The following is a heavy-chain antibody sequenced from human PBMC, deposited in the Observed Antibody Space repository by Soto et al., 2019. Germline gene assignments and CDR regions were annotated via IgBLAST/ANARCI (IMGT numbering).Heavy chain of an antibody. CDR3: VRDSRTGCSSINCYMH. Sequence: QLQLRESGPGLVQPSGTLSLTCDVSGDSLTNNHWWSWVRQAPGKGVEWIGEIWHTGRPNYNPSLKSRVAISIDKSKNQFSLKLSSVTAADTAVYYCVRDSRTGCSSINCYMHWGQGTLVTVSS. D-gene: IGHD2-15*01. V-gene: IGHV4-4*02. J-gene: IGHJ4*02. CDR2: IWHTGRP. CDR1: GDSLTNNHW.